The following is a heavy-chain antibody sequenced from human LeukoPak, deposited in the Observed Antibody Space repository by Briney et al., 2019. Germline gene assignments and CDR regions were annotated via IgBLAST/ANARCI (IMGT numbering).Heavy chain of an antibody. CDR2: IVVGSWES. D-gene: IGHD3-10*01. CDR1: RCTSTNYT. CDR3: ARDIGRIWFGESIPEDY. Sequence: AVKVSCKASRCTSTNYTMQWVRQARGQRLDGMGGIVVGSWESNYAQKFQERVTITMDMSTSTFYMELSSLRSDDPAVYYCARDIGRIWFGESIPEDYWGQGTLVTVSS. J-gene: IGHJ4*02. V-gene: IGHV1-58*02.